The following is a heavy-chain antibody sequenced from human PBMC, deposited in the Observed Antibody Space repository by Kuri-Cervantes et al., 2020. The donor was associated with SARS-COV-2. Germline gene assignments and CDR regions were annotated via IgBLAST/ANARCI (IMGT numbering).Heavy chain of an antibody. V-gene: IGHV1-24*01. Sequence: ASVKVSCKVSGYTLTVLSMHWVRQAPGKGLEWMGGFDPEDGETIYAQKFQGRVTMTEDTSTDTAYMELSSLRSEDTAVYYCATAATGYSSSWYIVGYFQHWGQGTLVTVSS. D-gene: IGHD6-13*01. CDR2: FDPEDGET. J-gene: IGHJ1*01. CDR1: GYTLTVLS. CDR3: ATAATGYSSSWYIVGYFQH.